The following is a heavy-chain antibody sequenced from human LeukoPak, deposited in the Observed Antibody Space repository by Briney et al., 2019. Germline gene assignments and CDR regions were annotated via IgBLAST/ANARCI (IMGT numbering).Heavy chain of an antibody. Sequence: GGSLRLSCAASGFTFSSYWMSWVRQAPGKGLGWVANIKQDGSEKYYVDSVKGRFTISRDNAKNSLYLQMNSLRAEDTAVYYCARDGYYDSSGYYYVEKYFDYWGQGTLVTVSS. CDR2: IKQDGSEK. J-gene: IGHJ4*02. CDR1: GFTFSSYW. CDR3: ARDGYYDSSGYYYVEKYFDY. D-gene: IGHD3-22*01. V-gene: IGHV3-7*01.